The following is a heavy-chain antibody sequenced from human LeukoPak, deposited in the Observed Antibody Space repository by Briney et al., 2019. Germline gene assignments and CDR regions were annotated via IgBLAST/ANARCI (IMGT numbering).Heavy chain of an antibody. V-gene: IGHV3-21*01. D-gene: IGHD3-16*01. CDR3: ARSLPNPSYYYYGVDV. J-gene: IGHJ6*02. Sequence: GGSLRFSCAASGFAFSTYTVNWVRQAPGKGLEWVSCISSSSSYIDYADSVKGRFTISRDNAKNSLYLQMNSLRAEDTAVYYCARSLPNPSYYYYGVDVWGQGTTVTVSS. CDR2: ISSSSSYI. CDR1: GFAFSTYT.